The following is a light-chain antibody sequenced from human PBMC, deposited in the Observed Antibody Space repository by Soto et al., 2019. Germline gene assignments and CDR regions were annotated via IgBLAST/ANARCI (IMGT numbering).Light chain of an antibody. Sequence: QSALTQPASVSGSPGQSITISCTGTSSDIGRYNLVSWYQQHPGKPPKLMIYEATKRPSGVSNRFSGSKSGNTASLTISGLQAVDEADYYCSLYASTNTFMFGGGTKLTVL. J-gene: IGLJ3*02. CDR2: EAT. CDR3: SLYASTNTFM. CDR1: SSDIGRYNL. V-gene: IGLV2-23*02.